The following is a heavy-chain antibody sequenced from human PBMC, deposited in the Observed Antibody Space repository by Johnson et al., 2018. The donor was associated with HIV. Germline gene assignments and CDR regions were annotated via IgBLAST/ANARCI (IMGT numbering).Heavy chain of an antibody. CDR2: ISYDGSNT. D-gene: IGHD6-19*01. V-gene: IGHV3-30-3*01. CDR1: GFRFSTYA. CDR3: AKGGYSGCSVCAFDI. Sequence: VQPVESGGGLVKPGGSLRLSCAASGFRFSTYALHWVRQAPGKGLEWVAVISYDGSNTSYAASVTGPFTISRDNSKNTLYLQMNSLTTEDTAMYYCAKGGYSGCSVCAFDIWGQGTMVNVSS. J-gene: IGHJ3*02.